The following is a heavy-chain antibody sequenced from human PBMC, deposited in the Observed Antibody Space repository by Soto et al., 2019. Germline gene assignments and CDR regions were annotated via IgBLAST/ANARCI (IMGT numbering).Heavy chain of an antibody. D-gene: IGHD6-13*01. V-gene: IGHV3-30-3*01. CDR2: ISYDGSNK. J-gene: IGHJ6*02. CDR1: GFTFSSYA. Sequence: GGSLRLSCAASGFTFSSYAMHWVRQAPGKGLEWVAVISYDGSNKYYADSVKGRFTISRDNSKNTLYLQMNSLRAEDTAVYYCARDPEVKQQLGTLYYYYYGMDVWGQGTTVTVSS. CDR3: ARDPEVKQQLGTLYYYYYGMDV.